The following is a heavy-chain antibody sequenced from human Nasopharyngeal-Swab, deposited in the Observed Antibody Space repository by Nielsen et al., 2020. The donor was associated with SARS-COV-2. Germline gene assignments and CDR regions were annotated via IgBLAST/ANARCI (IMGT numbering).Heavy chain of an antibody. D-gene: IGHD2-15*01. CDR2: TRNKANSYTT. J-gene: IGHJ6*02. CDR3: ARGYCSGGSCPPGYYDMDV. Sequence: GGSLRLSCAASGFTFSDHYMDWVRQAPGKGLEWVGRTRNKANSYTTEYAASVKGRFTISRDDSKNSLYLQMNSLKTEDTAVYYCARGYCSGGSCPPGYYDMDVWGQGTTVTVSS. CDR1: GFTFSDHY. V-gene: IGHV3-72*01.